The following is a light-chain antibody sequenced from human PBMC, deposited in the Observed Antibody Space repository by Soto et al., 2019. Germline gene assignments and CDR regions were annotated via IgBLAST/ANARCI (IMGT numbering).Light chain of an antibody. CDR3: CSYAGNSDVI. Sequence: QSVLTQPASVSGSPGQSITISCTGTSSDVGSYNLVSWFQQHPGKAPNLMIYEVTKRPSGVSNRFSGSKSGNTASLTISGLQAEDEADYYCCSYAGNSDVIFGGGTKLTVL. J-gene: IGLJ2*01. CDR1: SSDVGSYNL. CDR2: EVT. V-gene: IGLV2-23*02.